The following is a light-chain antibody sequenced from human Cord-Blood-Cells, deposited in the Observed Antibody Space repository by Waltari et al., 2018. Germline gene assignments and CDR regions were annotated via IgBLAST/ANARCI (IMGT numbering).Light chain of an antibody. CDR1: SRDVGGYNY. V-gene: IGLV2-14*01. Sequence: QSALTQPASVSGSPGQSITISCTGTSRDVGGYNYVSWYQQHPGKAPKLMIYEFSNRPSGVSNRFSGSKSGNTAALTISGLQAEDEADYYCSSYTSSSTWVFGGGTKLTVL. CDR2: EFS. J-gene: IGLJ3*02. CDR3: SSYTSSSTWV.